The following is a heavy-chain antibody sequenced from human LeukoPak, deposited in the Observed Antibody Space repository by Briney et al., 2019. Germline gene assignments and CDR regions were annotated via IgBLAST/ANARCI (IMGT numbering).Heavy chain of an antibody. CDR3: ATDTLRFRMDV. CDR1: GFSFSVYW. J-gene: IGHJ6*04. D-gene: IGHD3-3*01. Sequence: GGSLRLSCAASGFSFSVYWMHWVRQAPGKGPVWVSRIKTDGSITDYADSVKGRFTISRDNAKNSLFLQMNSLRDDDTGVYFCATDTLRFRMDVWGKGTTVIVSS. CDR2: IKTDGSIT. V-gene: IGHV3-74*01.